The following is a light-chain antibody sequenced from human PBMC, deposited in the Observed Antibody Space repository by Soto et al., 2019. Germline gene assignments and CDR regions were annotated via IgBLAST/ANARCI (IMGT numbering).Light chain of an antibody. CDR1: QSISSW. Sequence: DIQMTQSPSTLSESVGDRVTITCRASQSISSWLAWYQQKLGKAPKLLIYDASSLESGVPSRFSGSGSGTEFTLTISSLQPDDFATYYCQQYNSYRLTFGGGTKVDIK. CDR2: DAS. CDR3: QQYNSYRLT. J-gene: IGKJ4*01. V-gene: IGKV1-5*01.